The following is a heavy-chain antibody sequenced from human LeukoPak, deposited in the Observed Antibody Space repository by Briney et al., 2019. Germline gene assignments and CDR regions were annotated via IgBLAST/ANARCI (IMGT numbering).Heavy chain of an antibody. Sequence: SETLSVTCTVSGGSISSGGYYWSWIRQHPGKGLEWIGYIYYSGSTYYNPSLKSRVTISVDTSKNQFSLKLSSVTAADTAVYYCARAAIVGASYYGMDVWGQGTTVTVSS. CDR2: IYYSGST. V-gene: IGHV4-31*03. J-gene: IGHJ6*02. D-gene: IGHD1-26*01. CDR3: ARAAIVGASYYGMDV. CDR1: GGSISSGGYY.